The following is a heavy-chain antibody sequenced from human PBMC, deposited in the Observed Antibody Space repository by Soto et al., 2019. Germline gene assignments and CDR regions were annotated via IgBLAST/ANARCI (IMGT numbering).Heavy chain of an antibody. J-gene: IGHJ6*02. V-gene: IGHV3-30-3*01. D-gene: IGHD2-2*01. CDR1: GFTFSSYA. Sequence: QVQLVESGGGVVQPGRSLRLSCAASGFTFSSYAMHWVRQAPAKGRGGGAVISYDGSNKYYADSVKGRFTISRDNSKNTLYLQMNSLRAEDTAVYYCARTGYCSSTSCPNYYYYGMDVWGQGTTVTVSS. CDR3: ARTGYCSSTSCPNYYYYGMDV. CDR2: ISYDGSNK.